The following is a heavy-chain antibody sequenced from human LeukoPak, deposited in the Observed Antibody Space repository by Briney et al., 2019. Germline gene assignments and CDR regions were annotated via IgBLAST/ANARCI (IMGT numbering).Heavy chain of an antibody. J-gene: IGHJ1*01. D-gene: IGHD6-19*01. V-gene: IGHV1-8*01. CDR2: MNPNSGNT. Sequence: ASVKVSCKASGYTFTSYDINWVRQPTGQGLEWMGWMNPNSGNTGYAQKFQGRVTMTRNTSISTAYMELSSLRSEDTAVYYCARAGIAVAGQAEYFQHWGQGTLVTVSS. CDR1: GYTFTSYD. CDR3: ARAGIAVAGQAEYFQH.